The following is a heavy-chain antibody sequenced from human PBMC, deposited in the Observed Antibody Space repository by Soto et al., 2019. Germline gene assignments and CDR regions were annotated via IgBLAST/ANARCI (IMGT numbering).Heavy chain of an antibody. CDR1: GYSISSGYY. CDR3: ARGYSSWATYVWFDP. D-gene: IGHD5-18*01. J-gene: IGHJ5*02. V-gene: IGHV4-38-2*01. Sequence: SETLSLTCAVSGYSISSGYYWGWIRQPPGKGLEWIGSIYHSGSTYYNPSLKSRVTISVDTSKNQLSLKLSSVTAADTAVYYCARGYSSWATYVWFDPWGQGTLVTVSS. CDR2: IYHSGST.